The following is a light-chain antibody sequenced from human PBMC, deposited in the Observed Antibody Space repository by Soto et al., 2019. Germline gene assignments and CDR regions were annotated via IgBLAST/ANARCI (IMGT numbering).Light chain of an antibody. CDR3: QQYHKWPQT. CDR2: DAS. J-gene: IGKJ1*01. Sequence: EIVMTQSPATLSVSPGERATLSCRASQSVSSNLAWYQQKPGQAPRLVIYDASTRATGIPASFSGSQSGTEFTLTISSLQSEDYAVYYCQQYHKWPQTFGQGTKVEIK. V-gene: IGKV3-15*01. CDR1: QSVSSN.